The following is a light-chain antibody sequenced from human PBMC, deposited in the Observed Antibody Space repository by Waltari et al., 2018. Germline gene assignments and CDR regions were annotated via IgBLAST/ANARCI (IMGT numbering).Light chain of an antibody. V-gene: IGLV1-40*01. Sequence: QSALTQPASVSGSPGQPITISCTGTRSDVGTHNYVSWYQQRQGTAPNLLIYGNSNRPYGVPDLFAGSKSGTSASLAITGLQAEDEADYYCQSYDSSLSGVVFGGGTKLTVL. CDR3: QSYDSSLSGVV. J-gene: IGLJ2*01. CDR1: RSDVGTHNY. CDR2: GNS.